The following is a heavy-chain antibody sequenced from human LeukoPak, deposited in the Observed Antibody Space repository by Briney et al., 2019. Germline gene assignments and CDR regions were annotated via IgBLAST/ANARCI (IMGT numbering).Heavy chain of an antibody. D-gene: IGHD2-21*02. CDR3: ARHFCGGDCYSFYYYYYGMDV. Sequence: PSETLSLTCTVSGCSISSSSFYWVWIRQPPGKGLECISTIYYSGSNYYNPSLRSPVTIPEDTSKNQFSLNLSSVPAADTTVYYGARHFCGGDCYSFYYYYYGMDVWGQGTTVTVSS. J-gene: IGHJ6*02. CDR1: GCSISSSSFY. CDR2: IYYSGSN. V-gene: IGHV4-39*01.